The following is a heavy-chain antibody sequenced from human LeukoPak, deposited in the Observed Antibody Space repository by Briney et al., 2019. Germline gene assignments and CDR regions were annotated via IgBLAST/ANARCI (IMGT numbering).Heavy chain of an antibody. CDR2: IIPIFGTA. CDR3: ARDRHKYNYDGSGYPPY. Sequence: SVKVSCKASGGTFSSYAISWVRQAPGQGLECMGGIIPIFGTANYAQKFQGRVTITADKSTSTAYMELSSLRSEDTAVYYCARDRHKYNYDGSGYPPYWGQGTLVTVSS. CDR1: GGTFSSYA. J-gene: IGHJ4*02. D-gene: IGHD3-22*01. V-gene: IGHV1-69*06.